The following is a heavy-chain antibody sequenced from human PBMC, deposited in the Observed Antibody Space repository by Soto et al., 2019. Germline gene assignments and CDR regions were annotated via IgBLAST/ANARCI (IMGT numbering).Heavy chain of an antibody. Sequence: ASVKVSCKASGYIFTDYYMHWVRQAPGQELGWMGRMNPNSGNTGYAQKFQGRVTMTRNTSISTAYMELSSLRSEDTAVYYCARWPDGYYYYGMDVWGQGTTVTVSS. CDR1: GYIFTDYY. V-gene: IGHV1-8*02. J-gene: IGHJ6*02. CDR2: MNPNSGNT. CDR3: ARWPDGYYYYGMDV.